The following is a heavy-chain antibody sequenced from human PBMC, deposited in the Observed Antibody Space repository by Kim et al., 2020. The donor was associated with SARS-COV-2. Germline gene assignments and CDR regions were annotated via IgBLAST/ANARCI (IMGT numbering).Heavy chain of an antibody. CDR2: IYYSGST. CDR1: GGSISSYY. V-gene: IGHV4-59*01. Sequence: SETLSLTCTVSGGSISSYYWSWIRQPPGKGLEWIGYIYYSGSTNYNPSLKSRVTISVDTSKNQFSLKLSSVTAADTAVYYCAREAPWAYSSSWYSRTLYYYYMDVWGKGTTVTVSS. J-gene: IGHJ6*03. D-gene: IGHD6-13*01. CDR3: AREAPWAYSSSWYSRTLYYYYMDV.